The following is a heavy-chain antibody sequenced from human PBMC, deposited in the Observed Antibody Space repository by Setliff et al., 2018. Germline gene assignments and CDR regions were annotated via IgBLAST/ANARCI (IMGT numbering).Heavy chain of an antibody. D-gene: IGHD5-18*01. J-gene: IGHJ4*02. CDR3: ARAPLESGYYYGQDHYFDN. V-gene: IGHV3-64*02. CDR2: ISNDGRRT. CDR1: GFTFSAYA. Sequence: LRLSCAASGFTFSAYALHWVLQAPVRGLEYVSAISNDGRRTYYTDSVKGRFTISRDNSKNTLYLQMGSLRPEDTALYYCARAPLESGYYYGQDHYFDNWGQGTLVTVSS.